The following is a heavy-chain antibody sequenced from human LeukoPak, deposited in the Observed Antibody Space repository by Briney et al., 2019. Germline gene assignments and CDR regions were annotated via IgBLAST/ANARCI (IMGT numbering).Heavy chain of an antibody. CDR3: ARGRYYYDSSGYYQYYFDY. V-gene: IGHV1-8*01. J-gene: IGHJ4*02. CDR2: MNPNSGNT. Sequence: AASVKVSCKASGYTFTSYDINWVRQATGQGLEWMGWMNPNSGNTGYAQKFQGRVTMTRNTSISTAYMELSSLRSEDTAVYYCARGRYYYDSSGYYQYYFDYWGQGTLVTVSS. CDR1: GYTFTSYD. D-gene: IGHD3-22*01.